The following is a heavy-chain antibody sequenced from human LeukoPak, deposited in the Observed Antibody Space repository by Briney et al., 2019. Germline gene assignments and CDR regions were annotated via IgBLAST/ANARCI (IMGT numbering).Heavy chain of an antibody. D-gene: IGHD2-15*01. V-gene: IGHV3-23*01. Sequence: GGSLRLSCAASGFTFSSYGMSWVRQAPGKGLEWVSAISGSGGSTYYADSVKGRFTISRDNSKNTLYLQMNRLRVEDAAVYYCARAPVTSCRGAFCYPFDYWGQGTLVTVSS. CDR1: GFTFSSYG. J-gene: IGHJ4*02. CDR3: ARAPVTSCRGAFCYPFDY. CDR2: ISGSGGST.